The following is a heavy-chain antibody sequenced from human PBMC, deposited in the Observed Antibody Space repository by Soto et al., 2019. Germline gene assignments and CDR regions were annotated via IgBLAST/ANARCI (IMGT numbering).Heavy chain of an antibody. CDR1: GFPFSSYG. J-gene: IGHJ4*02. V-gene: IGHV3-33*01. CDR2: IWYDGSNK. Sequence: GGSLRLSCAASGFPFSSYGMHWVRQAPGKGLDWVAVIWYDGSNKDYADSVKGRFTISRDNSKNTLFLQMNNLRVDDSAVYYCASSINWGQGTLVTVSS. CDR3: ASSIN.